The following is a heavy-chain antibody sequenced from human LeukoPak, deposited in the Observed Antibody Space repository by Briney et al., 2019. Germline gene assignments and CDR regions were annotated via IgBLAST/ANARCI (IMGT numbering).Heavy chain of an antibody. D-gene: IGHD3-3*01. J-gene: IGHJ4*02. CDR3: AKGLNYDFWSGYYTNDY. V-gene: IGHV3-23*01. CDR1: GFTFSSYA. Sequence: GGSLRLSCAASGFTFSSYAMSWVRQAPGKGLEWVSAISGSGGSTYYADSVKGRFTISRDNSKNTLYLQMNSLRAEDTAVYYCAKGLNYDFWSGYYTNDYWGQGTLVTVSP. CDR2: ISGSGGST.